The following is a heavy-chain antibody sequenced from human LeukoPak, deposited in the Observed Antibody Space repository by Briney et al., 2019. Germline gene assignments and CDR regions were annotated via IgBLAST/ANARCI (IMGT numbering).Heavy chain of an antibody. V-gene: IGHV3-11*01. J-gene: IGHJ6*03. CDR3: ARVLRYCSGGNCYSGGLGYMDV. D-gene: IGHD2-15*01. CDR2: ISRSGSTK. CDR1: GFTFSDYN. Sequence: GGSLRLSCAASGFTFSDYNMRWIRQAPGKGLEWVSSISRSGSTKYYADSVKGRFTISRDNAKNSLFLQMNSLRAEDTAVYYRARVLRYCSGGNCYSGGLGYMDVWGKGTTVTISS.